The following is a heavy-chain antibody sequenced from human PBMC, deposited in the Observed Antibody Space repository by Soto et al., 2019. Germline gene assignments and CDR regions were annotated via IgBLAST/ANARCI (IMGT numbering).Heavy chain of an antibody. D-gene: IGHD1-1*01. CDR2: INPDGSST. V-gene: IGHV3-74*01. CDR3: TRDPPGTGIDY. Sequence: LRLSCAVSGFTFSSYWMHWVRQAPGKGLVWVSRINPDGSSTSYADSVKGRFTISRDNAKNTLYLQMISLRAEDTAVYYCTRDPPGTGIDYWGQGTLVTVSS. CDR1: GFTFSSYW. J-gene: IGHJ4*02.